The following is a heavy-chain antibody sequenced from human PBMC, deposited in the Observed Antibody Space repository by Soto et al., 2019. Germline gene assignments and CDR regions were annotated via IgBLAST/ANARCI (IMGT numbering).Heavy chain of an antibody. CDR1: GGTFSSYA. V-gene: IGHV1-69*01. CDR3: ARDFAPGEDYYYYYGMDV. D-gene: IGHD3-10*01. CDR2: IIPIFGTA. Sequence: QVQLVQSGAEVKKPGSSVKVSCKASGGTFSSYAISWVRQAPGQGLEWMGGIIPIFGTANYAQKFQGRVTITADESTRTAYMELSSLRSDDTAVYYCARDFAPGEDYYYYYGMDVWGQGTTVTVSS. J-gene: IGHJ6*02.